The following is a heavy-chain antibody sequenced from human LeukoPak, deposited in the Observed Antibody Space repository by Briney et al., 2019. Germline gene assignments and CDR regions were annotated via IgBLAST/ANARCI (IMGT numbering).Heavy chain of an antibody. V-gene: IGHV5-51*01. CDR3: ARQVLRGGQFDS. D-gene: IGHD3-10*01. Sequence: GESLKISCRGSGYSLTSHWIGWVRQMPGNGLEWMGIIYPGESDIRYSPSFQGQVTISADTSTSTAYLQWSSLRASDTALYYCARQVLRGGQFDSWGQGTLVTVSS. CDR2: IYPGESDI. CDR1: GYSLTSHW. J-gene: IGHJ4*02.